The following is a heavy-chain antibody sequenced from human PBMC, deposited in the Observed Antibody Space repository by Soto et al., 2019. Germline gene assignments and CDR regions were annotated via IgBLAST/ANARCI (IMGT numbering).Heavy chain of an antibody. CDR2: IKQDGSEK. D-gene: IGHD2-15*01. V-gene: IGHV3-7*01. CDR1: GFTFSSYW. CDR3: ARGGGYCSGGSCWKNYY. J-gene: IGHJ4*02. Sequence: GGSLRLSCAASGFTFSSYWMSWVRQAPGKGLEWVANIKQDGSEKYYVDSVKGRFTISRDNAKNSLYLQMNSLRAEDTAVYYCARGGGYCSGGSCWKNYYWGQGTLVTVSS.